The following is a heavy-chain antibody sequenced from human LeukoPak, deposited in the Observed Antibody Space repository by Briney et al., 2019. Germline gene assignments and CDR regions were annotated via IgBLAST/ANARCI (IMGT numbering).Heavy chain of an antibody. CDR2: IIPIFGIA. CDR1: GGTFSSYA. D-gene: IGHD2-21*02. CDR3: ARGCDGDCYSEDYYYGMDV. V-gene: IGHV1-69*04. Sequence: PAASVKVSCKASGGTFSSYAISWVRQAPGQGLEWMGRIIPIFGIANYAQKFQGRVTITADKSTSTAYMELSSLRSEDTAVYYCARGCDGDCYSEDYYYGMDVWGQGTTVTVSS. J-gene: IGHJ6*02.